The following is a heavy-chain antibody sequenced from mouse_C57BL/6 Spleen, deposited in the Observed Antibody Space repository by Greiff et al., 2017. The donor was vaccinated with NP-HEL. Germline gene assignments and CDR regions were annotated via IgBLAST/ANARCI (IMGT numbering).Heavy chain of an antibody. CDR3: ARRVLPYYYAMDY. D-gene: IGHD5-1*01. J-gene: IGHJ4*01. CDR1: GYTFTSYW. CDR2: IDPSDSYT. V-gene: IGHV1-69*01. Sequence: QVQLQQPGAELVMPGASVKLSCKASGYTFTSYWMHWVKQRPGQGLEWIGEIDPSDSYTNYKQKFKGKSTLTVDKSSSTAYMQLSSLTSEDSAVYYCARRVLPYYYAMDYWGQGTSVTVSS.